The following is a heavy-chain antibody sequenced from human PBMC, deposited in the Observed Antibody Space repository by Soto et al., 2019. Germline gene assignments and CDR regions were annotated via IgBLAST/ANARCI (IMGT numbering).Heavy chain of an antibody. J-gene: IGHJ6*02. CDR2: ISYDGSNK. CDR3: AKDGTAMATGHYYGMDV. V-gene: IGHV3-30*18. Sequence: QVQLVESGGGVVQPGRSLRLSCAASGFTFSSYGMHWVRQAPGKGLEWVAVISYDGSNKYYADSVKGRFTISRDNSKNTLYLQMNSLRAEDTAVYYCAKDGTAMATGHYYGMDVWDQGTTVTVSS. CDR1: GFTFSSYG. D-gene: IGHD5-18*01.